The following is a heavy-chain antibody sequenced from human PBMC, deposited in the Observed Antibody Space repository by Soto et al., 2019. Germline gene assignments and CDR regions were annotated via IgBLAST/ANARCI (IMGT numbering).Heavy chain of an antibody. CDR2: ISAYNGNT. D-gene: IGHD2-2*01. CDR1: GYTFTSYG. CDR3: ARDGIVPAAMISGDYYYYYGMDV. J-gene: IGHJ6*02. Sequence: ASVKVSCKASGYTFTSYGISWVRQAPGQGLEWMGWISAYNGNTNYAQKLQGRVTMTTDTSTSTAYMELRSLRSDDTAVYYCARDGIVPAAMISGDYYYYYGMDVWGQGTTVTAP. V-gene: IGHV1-18*04.